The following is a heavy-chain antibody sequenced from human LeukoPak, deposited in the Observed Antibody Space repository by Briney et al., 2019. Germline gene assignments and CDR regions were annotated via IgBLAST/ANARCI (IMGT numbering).Heavy chain of an antibody. J-gene: IGHJ4*02. V-gene: IGHV3-48*01. D-gene: IGHD2-21*01. CDR2: ISSSSSTI. CDR1: GFTFSSYS. Sequence: PGGSLRLSCAASGFTFSSYSMNWVRQAPGKGLEWVSYISSSSSTIYYADSVKGRFTISRDNAKNSLYLQMKSLRAEDTAVYYCARDGGDDLNWGQGTLVTVSS. CDR3: ARDGGDDLN.